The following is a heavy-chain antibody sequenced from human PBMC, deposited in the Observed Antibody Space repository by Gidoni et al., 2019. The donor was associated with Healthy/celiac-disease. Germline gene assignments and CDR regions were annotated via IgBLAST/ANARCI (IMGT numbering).Heavy chain of an antibody. J-gene: IGHJ4*02. D-gene: IGHD5-12*01. CDR1: GGSFSGYY. V-gene: IGHV4-34*01. CDR3: ARGRDGSHLTPLDY. Sequence: QVQLRQWGAGLLKPSETLSLTCAVYGGSFSGYYWNWIRQSPGKGLEWIGEINHSVSTNYNPSLKSRVTISVDTSKKQFSLKLSSVTAADTAVYYCARGRDGSHLTPLDYWGQGTLVTVSS. CDR2: INHSVST.